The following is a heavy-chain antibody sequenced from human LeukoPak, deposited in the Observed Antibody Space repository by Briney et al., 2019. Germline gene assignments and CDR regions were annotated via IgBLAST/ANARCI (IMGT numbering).Heavy chain of an antibody. J-gene: IGHJ3*02. CDR3: ARLGGSGDTFDI. V-gene: IGHV4-39*01. CDR1: RGSISSSSYY. Sequence: PSETLSLTCTVSRGSISSSSYYWAWIRQPPGKGLEWIGCIYSSGSTYYNPSLMGRVTISVDTSRRQFSLKLSSVTAADTAVYYCARLGGSGDTFDIWDQGTMVTVSS. CDR2: IYSSGST. D-gene: IGHD3-10*01.